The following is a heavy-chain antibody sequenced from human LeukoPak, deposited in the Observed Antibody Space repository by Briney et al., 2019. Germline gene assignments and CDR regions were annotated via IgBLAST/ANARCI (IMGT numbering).Heavy chain of an antibody. J-gene: IGHJ4*02. CDR2: IKSKTDGGTT. V-gene: IGHV3-15*01. Sequence: GGPLRLSCAASGFTFSNAWMSWVRQAPGKGLEWVGRIKSKTDGGTTDYAAPVKGRFTISRDDSKNTLYLQMNSLRAEDTAVYYCARDFKKGQLVHYYFDYWGQGTLVTVSS. CDR1: GFTFSNAW. D-gene: IGHD6-6*01. CDR3: ARDFKKGQLVHYYFDY.